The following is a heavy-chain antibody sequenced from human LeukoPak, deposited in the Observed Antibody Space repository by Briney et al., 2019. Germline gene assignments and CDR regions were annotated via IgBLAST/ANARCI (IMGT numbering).Heavy chain of an antibody. Sequence: GASVKVSCKTSGYPLITYEINWVRQAAGQGLEWMGWVHPNSGNTAYAQKFQGRVTMTRDTSITTAYMELSGLRSDDTAVYFCARGPRNDPWGQGTLVTVSS. J-gene: IGHJ5*02. V-gene: IGHV1-8*01. D-gene: IGHD1-14*01. CDR2: VHPNSGNT. CDR1: GYPLITYE. CDR3: ARGPRNDP.